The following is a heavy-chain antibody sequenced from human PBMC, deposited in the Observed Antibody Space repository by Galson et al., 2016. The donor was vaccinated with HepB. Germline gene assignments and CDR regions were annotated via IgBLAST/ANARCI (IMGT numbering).Heavy chain of an antibody. J-gene: IGHJ4*02. CDR2: IDPVDSHT. D-gene: IGHD2-21*02. CDR3: AGQTAEGSFDY. Sequence: QSGAEVKKPGESLRISCKGSGYSFTTYWISWVRQMPGKGLEWMGKIDPVDSHTNYSPSFQGQVTISADKSLSIAYLQWSSLRASDTAMYYCAGQTAEGSFDYWGQGTLVTVSS. V-gene: IGHV5-10-1*04. CDR1: GYSFTTYW.